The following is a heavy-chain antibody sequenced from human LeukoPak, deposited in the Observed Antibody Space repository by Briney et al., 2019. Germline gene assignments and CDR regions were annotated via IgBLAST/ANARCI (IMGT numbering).Heavy chain of an antibody. Sequence: PGGSLRLSCPAPGFTFSTYPMTWVRQAPGKGLGWVSSFSAGRGNTYYADSVQGRSTISRDDSDNTLYLQVTSLNAEDTAVYYCAKSRPHCGGTTCPLGHWGQGTLVVVSS. CDR2: FSAGRGNT. D-gene: IGHD1-26*01. J-gene: IGHJ4*02. CDR3: AKSRPHCGGTTCPLGH. V-gene: IGHV3-23*01. CDR1: GFTFSTYP.